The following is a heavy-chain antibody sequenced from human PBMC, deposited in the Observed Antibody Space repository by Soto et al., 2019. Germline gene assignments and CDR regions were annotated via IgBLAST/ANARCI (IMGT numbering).Heavy chain of an antibody. CDR1: GGTFSSYA. V-gene: IGHV1-69*13. J-gene: IGHJ6*02. Sequence: SVKVSCKASGGTFSSYAISWVRQAPGQGLEWMGGIIPIFGTANYAQKFQGRVTITADGSTSTAYMELSSLRSEDTAVYYCARIYDFWSGYYRIGVEYGMDVWGQGTTVTVSS. D-gene: IGHD3-3*01. CDR2: IIPIFGTA. CDR3: ARIYDFWSGYYRIGVEYGMDV.